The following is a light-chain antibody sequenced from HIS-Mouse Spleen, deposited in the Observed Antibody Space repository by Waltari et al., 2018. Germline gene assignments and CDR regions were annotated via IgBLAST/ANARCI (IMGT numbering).Light chain of an antibody. CDR3: SSYTSSSFNVV. V-gene: IGLV2-14*03. CDR1: SSDVGGHNY. J-gene: IGLJ2*01. Sequence: QSALTQPASVSGSPGQSITISCTGTSSDVGGHNYVSWYQQHPGKAPKLRIYDVSNRPSGVSNRFSGSKSGNTASLTISGLQAEDEADYYCSSYTSSSFNVVFGGGTKLTVL. CDR2: DVS.